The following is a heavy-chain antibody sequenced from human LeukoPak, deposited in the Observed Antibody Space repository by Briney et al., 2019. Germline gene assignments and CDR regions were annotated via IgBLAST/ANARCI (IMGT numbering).Heavy chain of an antibody. Sequence: SETLSLTCTVSGGSISSSSSYWNWLRQPPGKGLEWIGNIDYSGDTYYNPSLKSRLTISVDTSRNQFSLKLSSVTAADTAVYYCARLFASGSNWFDPWGQGTQVTVSS. CDR3: ARLFASGSNWFDP. D-gene: IGHD5-12*01. J-gene: IGHJ5*02. V-gene: IGHV4-39*01. CDR2: IDYSGDT. CDR1: GGSISSSSSY.